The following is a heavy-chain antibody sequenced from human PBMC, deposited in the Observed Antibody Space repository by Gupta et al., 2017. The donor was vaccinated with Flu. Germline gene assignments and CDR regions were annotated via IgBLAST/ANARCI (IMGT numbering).Heavy chain of an antibody. V-gene: IGHV3-23*01. CDR3: AKEDTAVAGNDNWFQP. CDR2: INAGGSRT. J-gene: IGHJ5*02. Sequence: EEQLLESGGGSVQPGGSLRLSCVGSGFTFDQFAMSLVRQSPGKGLEWVSGINAGGSRTFYADSVKGRFTSSRDNSRNALFLQMNSLRVEDTATYSCAKEDTAVAGNDNWFQPWGQGTLVTVSS. D-gene: IGHD6-19*01. CDR1: GFTFDQFA.